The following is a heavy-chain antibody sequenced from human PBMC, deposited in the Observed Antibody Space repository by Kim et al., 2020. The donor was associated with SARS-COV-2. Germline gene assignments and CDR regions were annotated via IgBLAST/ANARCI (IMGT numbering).Heavy chain of an antibody. V-gene: IGHV3-23*01. CDR3: ARGTYDK. J-gene: IGHJ4*02. CDR1: GATFNNHG. CDR2: ITDSGDNA. Sequence: GGSLRLSCAASGATFNNHGMSWVRQAPGKGLEWVSTITDSGDNAFYADNVKGRFIMSRDNSKNTLFLQLISLRVEDTGVYYCARGTYDKWGQGTLVIVSS.